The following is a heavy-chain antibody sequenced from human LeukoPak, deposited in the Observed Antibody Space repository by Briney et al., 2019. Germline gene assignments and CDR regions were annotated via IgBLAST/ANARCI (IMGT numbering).Heavy chain of an antibody. V-gene: IGHV4-59*01. J-gene: IGHJ3*02. Sequence: SETLSLTCTVPGGSISSYYWSWIRQPPGKGLEWIGYIYYSGSTNYNPSLKSRVTISVDTSKNQFSLKLSSVTAADTAVYSCARVPGGYYDSSGYYYAFDIWGQGTTVTVSS. CDR3: ARVPGGYYDSSGYYYAFDI. CDR2: IYYSGST. D-gene: IGHD3-22*01. CDR1: GGSISSYY.